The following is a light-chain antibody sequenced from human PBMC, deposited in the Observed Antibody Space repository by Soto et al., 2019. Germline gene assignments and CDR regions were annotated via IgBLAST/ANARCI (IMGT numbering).Light chain of an antibody. CDR1: SSDVGNYNL. CDR2: EAS. CDR3: CAYAGSSTWV. V-gene: IGLV2-23*01. J-gene: IGLJ3*02. Sequence: ALTQPASVSGSPGQSITITCTGTSSDVGNYNLVSWYQRHPGKAPKLIIYEASKRPSGVSNRFSASKSGNTASLTISGLQAEDEADYYCCAYAGSSTWVFGGGTKLTVL.